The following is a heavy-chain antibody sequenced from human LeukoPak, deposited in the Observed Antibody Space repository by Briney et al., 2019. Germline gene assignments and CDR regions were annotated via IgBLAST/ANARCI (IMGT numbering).Heavy chain of an antibody. J-gene: IGHJ4*02. Sequence: SETLSLTCTVSGYSISSGYYWGWIRQPPGKGLEWIGSIYHSGSTYYNPSLKSRVTISVDTSKNQFSLKLSSVTAADTAVYYCARVVLMVYAIAIAAAGQFDYWGQGTLVTVSS. D-gene: IGHD2-8*01. CDR2: IYHSGST. V-gene: IGHV4-38-2*02. CDR1: GYSISSGYY. CDR3: ARVVLMVYAIAIAAAGQFDY.